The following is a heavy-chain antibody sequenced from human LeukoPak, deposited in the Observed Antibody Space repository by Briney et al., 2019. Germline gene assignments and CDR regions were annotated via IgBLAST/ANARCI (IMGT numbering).Heavy chain of an antibody. V-gene: IGHV4-61*02. CDR1: GGSISSGSYY. Sequence: SQTLSLTCTVSGGSISSGSYYWSWIRQPAGKGLEWIGRIYTSGSTNYNPSLKSRVTISVDTPKNQFSLKLSSVTAADTAVYYCARESGSYYYYYMDVWGKGTTVTVSS. J-gene: IGHJ6*03. CDR2: IYTSGST. D-gene: IGHD1-26*01. CDR3: ARESGSYYYYYMDV.